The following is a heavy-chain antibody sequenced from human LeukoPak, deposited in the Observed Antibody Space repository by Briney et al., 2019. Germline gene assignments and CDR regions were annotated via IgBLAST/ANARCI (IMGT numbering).Heavy chain of an antibody. D-gene: IGHD1-26*01. CDR3: VRDLGGRSGH. CDR2: INEDGSTT. V-gene: IGHV3-74*01. CDR1: GFTFSSNW. Sequence: GGSLRLSCEASGFTFSSNWMHWVRQAPGKGLVWVSRINEDGSTTNYADPVKGRFTISRDNAKNTLYLQMNSLRAEDTAVYYCVRDLGGRSGHWGQGTLVTVSS. J-gene: IGHJ4*02.